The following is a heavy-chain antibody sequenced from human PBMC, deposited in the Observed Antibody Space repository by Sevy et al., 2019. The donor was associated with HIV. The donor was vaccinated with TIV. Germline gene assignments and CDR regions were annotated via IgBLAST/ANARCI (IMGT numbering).Heavy chain of an antibody. CDR1: GGSITSLY. J-gene: IGHJ4*02. V-gene: IGHV4-59*08. D-gene: IGHD1-26*01. CDR3: AGENAWGRGYS. CDR2: IYYNGHI. Sequence: SETLSLTCTVSGGSITSLYWNWIRQPPGKGLEWIANIYYNGHINYNPSLQCRVTLSLDTSKNQCSLRLSSVTAADTAMYYCAGENAWGRGYSWGQGTLVTVSS.